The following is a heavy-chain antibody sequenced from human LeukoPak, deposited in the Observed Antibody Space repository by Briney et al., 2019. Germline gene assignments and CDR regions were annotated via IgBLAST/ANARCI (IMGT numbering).Heavy chain of an antibody. D-gene: IGHD6-13*01. V-gene: IGHV3-33*01. CDR3: ARDAVSAGTLTTDY. CDR2: IWYDGNDK. Sequence: GGSLRLSCAASGFTFSNYAMHWVRQSPGKGLEWVAVIWYDGNDKYYRDSVKGRFTISRDNSKNTLYLQMNSLRVEATALYYCARDAVSAGTLTTDYWGQGTLVTVSS. J-gene: IGHJ4*02. CDR1: GFTFSNYA.